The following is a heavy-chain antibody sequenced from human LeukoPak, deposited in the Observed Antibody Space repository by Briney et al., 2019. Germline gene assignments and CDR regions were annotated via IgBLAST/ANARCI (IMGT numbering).Heavy chain of an antibody. Sequence: GWSLRLSCASSGFTGFTYSSYAMSWVRQAPGNGLGLGSVICCSAACVYYADSGKGGFSIPRENDKSTLYLKMYHLRAEDTAVYHCEKHLATSGSYPLDYWGQGTPVTVSS. D-gene: IGHD2-15*01. J-gene: IGHJ4*02. V-gene: IGHV3-23*01. CDR3: EKHLATSGSYPLDY. CDR2: ICCSAACV. CDR1: GFTYSSYA.